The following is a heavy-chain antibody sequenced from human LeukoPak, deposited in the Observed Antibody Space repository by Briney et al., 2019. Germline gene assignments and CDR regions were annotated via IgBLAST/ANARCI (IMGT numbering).Heavy chain of an antibody. V-gene: IGHV1-46*01. CDR3: ARDQEGFDY. CDR1: GYTFTSNY. Sequence: ASVKASCKASGYTFTSNYIHWVRQAPGQGLEWMGMIYPRDGSTSYAQKFQGRVTVTRDTSTSTVHMELSGLRSEDTAVYYCARDQEGFDYWGQGTLVTVSS. J-gene: IGHJ4*02. CDR2: IYPRDGST.